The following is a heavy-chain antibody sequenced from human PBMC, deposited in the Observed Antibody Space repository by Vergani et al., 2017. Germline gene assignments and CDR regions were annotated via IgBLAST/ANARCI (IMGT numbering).Heavy chain of an antibody. J-gene: IGHJ3*02. CDR1: GFTFSSYW. D-gene: IGHD3-22*01. CDR2: IKQDGSEK. V-gene: IGHV3-7*01. Sequence: VQLVESGGGVVQPGGSLRLSCAASGFTFSSYWMSWVRQAPGKGLEWVANIKQDGSEKYYVDSVKGRFTISRDNAKNSLYLQMNSLRAEDTAVYYCARLSGYYDSSGYYNYAFDIWGQGTMVTVSS. CDR3: ARLSGYYDSSGYYNYAFDI.